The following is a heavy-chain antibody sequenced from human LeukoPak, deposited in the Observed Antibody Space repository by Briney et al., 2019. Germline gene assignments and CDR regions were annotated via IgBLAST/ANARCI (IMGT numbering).Heavy chain of an antibody. CDR2: ISGSGGST. Sequence: GGSLRLSCAASGFTFSSYAMSWVRQAPGKGLEWVSAISGSGGSTYYADSVKGRFTISRDNSKNTLYLQMNGLRAEDTAVYYCAKGRTPSQRYYFDYWGQGTLVTVSS. D-gene: IGHD4-23*01. J-gene: IGHJ4*02. V-gene: IGHV3-23*01. CDR1: GFTFSSYA. CDR3: AKGRTPSQRYYFDY.